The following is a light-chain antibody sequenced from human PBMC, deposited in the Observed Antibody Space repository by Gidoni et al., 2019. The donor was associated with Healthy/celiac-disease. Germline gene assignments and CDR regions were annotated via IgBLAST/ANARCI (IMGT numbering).Light chain of an antibody. V-gene: IGLV1-47*02. CDR1: SSNIGSNY. Sequence: QSVLTQPPSASGTPGQRVTISCSGSSSNIGSNYVYWYQQLPGTAPKLLIYNNNQRPSGVPDRFSGSKSGTSASLAISGLRSEDEADYYCAAWDDSLSGPVVFGGGTKLTVL. J-gene: IGLJ2*01. CDR2: NNN. CDR3: AAWDDSLSGPVV.